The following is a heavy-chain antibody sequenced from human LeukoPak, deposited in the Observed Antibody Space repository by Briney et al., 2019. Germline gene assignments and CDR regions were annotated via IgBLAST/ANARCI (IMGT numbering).Heavy chain of an antibody. D-gene: IGHD6-13*01. CDR1: GGTFSSYA. J-gene: IGHJ4*02. Sequence: GASVKVSCKASGGTFSSYAISWVRQAPGQGLEWMGGIIPIFGTANYAQKFQGRVTITADESTSTAYMELSSLRSEDTAVYYCARDRAAAGTRMGSGWRGPYFDYWGQGTLATVSS. CDR2: IIPIFGTA. CDR3: ARDRAAAGTRMGSGWRGPYFDY. V-gene: IGHV1-69*13.